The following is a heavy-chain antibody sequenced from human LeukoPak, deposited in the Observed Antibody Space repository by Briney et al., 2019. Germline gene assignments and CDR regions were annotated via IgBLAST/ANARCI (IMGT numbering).Heavy chain of an antibody. V-gene: IGHV4-34*01. CDR2: INHSGST. J-gene: IGHJ4*02. Sequence: PSETLSLTCAVYGGSFSGYYWSWIRQPPGKGLEWIGEINHSGSTNYNPSLKSRVTISVDTSKNQFSLKLSSVTAADTAVYYCARHPNRGYSYGFHNYFDYWGQGTLVTVSS. D-gene: IGHD5-18*01. CDR1: GGSFSGYY. CDR3: ARHPNRGYSYGFHNYFDY.